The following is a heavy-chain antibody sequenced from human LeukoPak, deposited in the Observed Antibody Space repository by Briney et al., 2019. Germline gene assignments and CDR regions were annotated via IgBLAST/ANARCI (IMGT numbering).Heavy chain of an antibody. CDR2: IYYSGST. Sequence: SETLSLTCTVSGGSISSGGYYWSWIRQHPGKGLEWIGYIYYSGSTYYNPSLKSRVTISVDTSKNQFSLKLSSVTAADTAVYYCARVQGSGYYGSYYYYGMDVWVQGTTVTVSS. V-gene: IGHV4-31*03. J-gene: IGHJ6*02. D-gene: IGHD3-22*01. CDR3: ARVQGSGYYGSYYYYGMDV. CDR1: GGSISSGGYY.